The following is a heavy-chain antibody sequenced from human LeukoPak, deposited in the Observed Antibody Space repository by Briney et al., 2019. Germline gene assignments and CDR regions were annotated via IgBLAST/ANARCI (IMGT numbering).Heavy chain of an antibody. Sequence: GGSLRLSCAASGFTVSSNYMSWVRQAPGKGLEWVSVTYSGGSTYYADSVKGRFTISRDNSKNTLYLQMNSLRAEDTAVYYCARDLTTPLDAFDIWGQGTMVTVSS. CDR2: TYSGGST. J-gene: IGHJ3*02. CDR1: GFTVSSNY. CDR3: ARDLTTPLDAFDI. V-gene: IGHV3-53*01. D-gene: IGHD3-9*01.